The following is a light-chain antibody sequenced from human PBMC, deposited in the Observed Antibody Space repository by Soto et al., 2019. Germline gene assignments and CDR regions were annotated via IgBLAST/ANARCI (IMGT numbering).Light chain of an antibody. V-gene: IGKV1-5*01. CDR3: QQYNSYSWT. J-gene: IGKJ1*01. CDR1: QSVNNW. Sequence: DIQMTQSPSTLSASVGDRVTITCRASQSVNNWLAWYQQKAGEAPKLLIYDASSLESGVPSRFSGSGSGTEFTLTISSLQPDDFANYYCQQYNSYSWTFGQGTKVDIK. CDR2: DAS.